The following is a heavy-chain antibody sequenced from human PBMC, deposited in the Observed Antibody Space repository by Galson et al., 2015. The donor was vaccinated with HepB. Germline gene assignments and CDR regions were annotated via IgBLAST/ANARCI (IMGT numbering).Heavy chain of an antibody. CDR3: ARPYYYDSSGYPNSYYYYGMDV. D-gene: IGHD3-22*01. CDR2: IIPILGIA. Sequence: SVKVSCKASGYTFTSYGISWVRQAPGQGLEWMGRIIPILGIANYAQKFQGRVTITADKSTSTAYMELSSLRSEDTAVYYCARPYYYDSSGYPNSYYYYGMDVWGQGTTVTVSS. CDR1: GYTFTSYG. V-gene: IGHV1-69*04. J-gene: IGHJ6*02.